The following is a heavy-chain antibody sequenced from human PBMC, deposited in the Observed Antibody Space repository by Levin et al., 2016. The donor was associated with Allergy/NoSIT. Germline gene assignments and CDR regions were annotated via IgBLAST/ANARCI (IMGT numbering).Heavy chain of an antibody. CDR1: GFTFRNYA. CDR3: AKDKPGTTFDY. V-gene: IGHV3-23*01. CDR2: IIGTGEST. D-gene: IGHD1-7*01. J-gene: IGHJ4*02. Sequence: GESLKISCAASGFTFRNYAMNWVRQAPGKGLEWVATIIGTGESTYYADSVKDRFTISRDNSKNTLYLQMNSLRAEDTAVYYCAKDKPGTTFDYWGQGTLVTVSS.